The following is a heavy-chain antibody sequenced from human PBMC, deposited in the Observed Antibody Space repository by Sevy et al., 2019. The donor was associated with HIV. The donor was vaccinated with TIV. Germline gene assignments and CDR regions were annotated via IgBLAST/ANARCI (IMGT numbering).Heavy chain of an antibody. CDR3: ARQPIVSPYYFDY. J-gene: IGHJ4*02. D-gene: IGHD2-15*01. V-gene: IGHV3-33*01. CDR1: GFTFRNYG. CDR2: IWYDGSSK. Sequence: GGSLRLSCAASGFTFRNYGMHWVRHAPGKGLEWVAVIWYDGSSKYYADSVEGRFTISRDNSKDTLYLQMNSLRAEDTAVYYCARQPIVSPYYFDYWGQGTLVTVSS.